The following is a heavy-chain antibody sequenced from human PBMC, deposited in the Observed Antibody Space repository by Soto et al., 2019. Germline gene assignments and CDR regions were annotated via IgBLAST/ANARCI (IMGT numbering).Heavy chain of an antibody. CDR3: AKGRDSTLLRWQYFDN. Sequence: LRLSCAVSGFTFSLYGMHWVRQAPGKGLEWVAFISYEGRNKYYADSVKGRFTLSRDNSKNTLSLQMESLRPEDTAVYYCAKGRDSTLLRWQYFDNWGQGTQVTVSS. CDR1: GFTFSLYG. CDR2: ISYEGRNK. V-gene: IGHV3-30*18. J-gene: IGHJ4*02. D-gene: IGHD4-17*01.